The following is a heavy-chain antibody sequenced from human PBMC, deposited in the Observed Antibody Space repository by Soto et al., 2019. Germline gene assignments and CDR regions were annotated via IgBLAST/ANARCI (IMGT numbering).Heavy chain of an antibody. Sequence: SETLSLTCAVSSGSISSSNWWSWVRQPPGKGLEWIGEIYHSGSTNYNPSLKSRATISVDKSKNQFSLKLSSVTAADTAVYYCASLKDIAVAGTEGYYYYMDVWGKGTTVTVSS. CDR3: ASLKDIAVAGTEGYYYYMDV. V-gene: IGHV4-4*02. CDR1: SGSISSSNW. CDR2: IYHSGST. J-gene: IGHJ6*03. D-gene: IGHD6-19*01.